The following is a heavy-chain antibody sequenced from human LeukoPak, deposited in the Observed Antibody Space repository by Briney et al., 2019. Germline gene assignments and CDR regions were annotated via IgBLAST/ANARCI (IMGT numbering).Heavy chain of an antibody. CDR1: GYTFTGYY. CDR3: ARDSYYYDSSGQEP. V-gene: IGHV1-2*02. Sequence: ASVKVSCKASGYTFTGYYMHWVRQAPGQGLERMGWINPNSGGTNYAQKFQGRVTMTRDTSISTAYMELSRLRSDDTAVYYCARDSYYYDSSGQEPWGQGTLVTVSS. J-gene: IGHJ5*02. CDR2: INPNSGGT. D-gene: IGHD3-22*01.